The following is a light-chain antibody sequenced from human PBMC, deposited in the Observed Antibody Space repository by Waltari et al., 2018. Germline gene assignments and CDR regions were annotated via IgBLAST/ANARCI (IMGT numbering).Light chain of an antibody. CDR3: SVYMGSGIWV. CDR1: SGSVSSTSY. V-gene: IGLV8-61*01. Sequence: QTVLTQEPSLSVSPGGTVTLTCALSSGSVSSTSYATWYQQTPGQTPRTLVYKGNGRSSGVPARFSGSILRHQAAPTITGAQADDESDYYCSVYMGSGIWVFGGGTKLTVL. J-gene: IGLJ3*02. CDR2: KGN.